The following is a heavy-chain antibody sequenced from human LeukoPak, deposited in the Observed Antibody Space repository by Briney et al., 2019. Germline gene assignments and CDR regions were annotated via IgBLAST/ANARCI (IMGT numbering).Heavy chain of an antibody. CDR2: INHSGST. J-gene: IGHJ3*02. Sequence: SETLSLTCAVYGGSFSGYYWSWIRQPPGKGLEWIGEINHSGSTNYNPSLKSRVTISVDTSKNQFFLKLSSVTAADTAVYYCARDPHRDYGDSAFDIWGQGTMVTVSS. CDR3: ARDPHRDYGDSAFDI. D-gene: IGHD4-17*01. V-gene: IGHV4-34*01. CDR1: GGSFSGYY.